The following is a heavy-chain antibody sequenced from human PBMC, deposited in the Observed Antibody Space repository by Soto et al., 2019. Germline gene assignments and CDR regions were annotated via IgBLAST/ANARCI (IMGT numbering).Heavy chain of an antibody. D-gene: IGHD3-22*01. CDR1: GFTFSSYA. J-gene: IGHJ4*02. CDR3: ARVVDSSGSDFDY. CDR2: ISYDGSNK. V-gene: IGHV3-30-3*01. Sequence: PGGSLRLSCAASGFTFSSYAMHWVRQAPGKGLEWVAVISYDGSNKYYADSVKGRFTISRDNSKNTLYLQMNSLRAEDTAVYYCARVVDSSGSDFDYWGQGTLVTVS.